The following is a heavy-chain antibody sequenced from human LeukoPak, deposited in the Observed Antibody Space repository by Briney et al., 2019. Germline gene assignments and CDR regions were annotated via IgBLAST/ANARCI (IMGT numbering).Heavy chain of an antibody. CDR3: AKDPYSNYVRWFDP. D-gene: IGHD4-11*01. CDR2: IWYDGSNK. J-gene: IGHJ5*02. Sequence: GGSLRLSCAASGFTFSSYGMHWVRQAPGKGLEWVAVIWYDGSNKYYADSVKGRFTISRDNSKNTLYLQMNSLRAEDTAVYYCAKDPYSNYVRWFDPWGQGTLVTVSS. CDR1: GFTFSSYG. V-gene: IGHV3-33*06.